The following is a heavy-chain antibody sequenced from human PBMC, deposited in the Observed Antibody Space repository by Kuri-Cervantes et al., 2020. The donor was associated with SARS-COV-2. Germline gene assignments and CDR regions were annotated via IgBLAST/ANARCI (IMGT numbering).Heavy chain of an antibody. Sequence: ETLSLTCAPSGFTFSNYDMHWVRQAPGKGLEWVAYISAHSTTIKYADSVKGRFAIARDISKNTLYLQLNSLKNEDTAVYYCARVTVTMIVGGYWFDLWGQGTLVTVSS. J-gene: IGHJ5*02. CDR1: GFTFSNYD. V-gene: IGHV3-48*02. D-gene: IGHD3-22*01. CDR3: ARVTVTMIVGGYWFDL. CDR2: ISAHSTTI.